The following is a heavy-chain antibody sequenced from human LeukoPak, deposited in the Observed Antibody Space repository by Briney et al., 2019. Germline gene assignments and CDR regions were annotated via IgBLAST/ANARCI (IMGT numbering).Heavy chain of an antibody. CDR2: IGGSGVRT. CDR1: GFTFTTYG. V-gene: IGHV3-23*01. J-gene: IGHJ6*03. CDR3: ARRAYGKNYYYYYYMDV. Sequence: GGTLRLSCSASGFTFTTYGMNWVRQAPGKGLEWVSGIGGSGVRTYYADSVKGRFTISRDNAKNSLYLQMNSLRAEDTAVYYCARRAYGKNYYYYYYMDVWGKGTTVTVSS. D-gene: IGHD3-10*01.